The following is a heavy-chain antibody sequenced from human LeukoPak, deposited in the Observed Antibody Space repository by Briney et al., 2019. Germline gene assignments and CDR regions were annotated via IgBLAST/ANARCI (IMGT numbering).Heavy chain of an antibody. CDR3: ARHRRDSYGVGY. V-gene: IGHV4-39*01. D-gene: IGHD5-18*01. CDR2: IYYSGST. CDR1: GGSNSSSSYY. J-gene: IGHJ4*02. Sequence: SETLSLTCTVSGGSNSSSSYYWRWIRQPPGKGLEWIGSIYYSGSTYYNPSPKSRVTISVDTSKNQFSLKLSSVTAADTAVYYCARHRRDSYGVGYWGQGTLVTVSS.